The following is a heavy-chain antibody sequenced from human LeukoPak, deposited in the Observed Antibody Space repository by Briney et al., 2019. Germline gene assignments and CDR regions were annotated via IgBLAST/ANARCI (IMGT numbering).Heavy chain of an antibody. D-gene: IGHD1-1*01. CDR2: ISYDGSNK. V-gene: IGHV3-30-3*01. J-gene: IGHJ4*02. CDR3: ARDRDVYNWNDGPNDY. Sequence: GGSPRLSCAASGFTFSSYAMHWVRQAPGKGLEWVAVISYDGSNKYYADSVNGRFTISRDNSKNTLYLQMNSLRAEDTAVYYCARDRDVYNWNDGPNDYWVQGTLVTVSS. CDR1: GFTFSSYA.